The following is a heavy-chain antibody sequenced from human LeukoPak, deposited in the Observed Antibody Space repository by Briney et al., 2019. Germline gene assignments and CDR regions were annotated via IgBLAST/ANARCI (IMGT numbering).Heavy chain of an antibody. D-gene: IGHD6-13*01. CDR3: ATSSAWRFDY. CDR2: IGSRSTFI. J-gene: IGHJ4*02. CDR1: GFTFSTYT. Sequence: GGSLRLSCAASGFTFSTYTMNWVRQAPGKGLEWVSFIGSRSTFIGYADSVKGRFTVSRDNPKNSLYLQMNSLRAEDTAVYYCATSSAWRFDYWGQGTLVTVSS. V-gene: IGHV3-21*01.